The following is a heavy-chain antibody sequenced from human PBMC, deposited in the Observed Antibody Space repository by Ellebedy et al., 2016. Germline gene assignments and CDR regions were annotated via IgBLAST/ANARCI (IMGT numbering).Heavy chain of an antibody. D-gene: IGHD6-13*01. CDR3: ARHPIGYNSSPYYFEY. CDR2: IYPGDSDT. CDR1: GYGFNSFNSYW. J-gene: IGHJ4*02. V-gene: IGHV5-51*01. Sequence: GGSLRLSCKGSGYGFNSFNSYWIGWVRLMPGKGLEWMGIIYPGDSDTRYSQSFQGQVTMSADKSISTAYLQWSSLKASDTAMYYCARHPIGYNSSPYYFEYWGQGTLVTVSS.